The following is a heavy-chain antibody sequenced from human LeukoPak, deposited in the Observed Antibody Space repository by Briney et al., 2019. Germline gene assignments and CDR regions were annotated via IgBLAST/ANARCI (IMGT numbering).Heavy chain of an antibody. CDR1: GFPFNAYW. CDR2: IRQDGDTK. J-gene: IGHJ4*02. D-gene: IGHD6-13*01. CDR3: ARSLPYGTTWYGRSDF. Sequence: GGSLRLSCAASGFPFNAYWMTWVRQAPGKGLEWVANIRQDGDTKYYVDSEKGRFTISRDNAMNSLYLQMNSLRAEDTAIYYCARSLPYGTTWYGRSDFWGQGTLVTVSS. V-gene: IGHV3-7*03.